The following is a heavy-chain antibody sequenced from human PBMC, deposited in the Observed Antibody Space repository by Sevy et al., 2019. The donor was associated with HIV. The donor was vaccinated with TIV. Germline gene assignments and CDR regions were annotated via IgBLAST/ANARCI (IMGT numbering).Heavy chain of an antibody. CDR1: GFTFGSYA. J-gene: IGHJ3*01. CDR3: ARERDRQALNV. Sequence: GGSLRLSCAASGFTFGSYAMHWVRQAPGKGLEWLAFISYDRSRKYYADSVKGRFTISRDNSKNTLFMQVNSLRAEDTALYYCARERDRQALNVWGLGTMVTVSS. V-gene: IGHV3-30-3*01. CDR2: ISYDRSRK.